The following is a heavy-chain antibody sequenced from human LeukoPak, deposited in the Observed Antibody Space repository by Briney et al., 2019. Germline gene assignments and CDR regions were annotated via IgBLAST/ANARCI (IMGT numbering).Heavy chain of an antibody. CDR1: GASINSYY. D-gene: IGHD2/OR15-2a*01. J-gene: IGHJ5*02. CDR2: ISDSGSI. Sequence: SETLSLTCTVSGASINSYYWSWIRQPPGKGLEWIGYISDSGSINDNPSLKSRVTISVDESKNQFSLKLSSVTAADTAVYYCARLSWPGRGSRFDPWGQGTLVTVSS. V-gene: IGHV4-59*01. CDR3: ARLSWPGRGSRFDP.